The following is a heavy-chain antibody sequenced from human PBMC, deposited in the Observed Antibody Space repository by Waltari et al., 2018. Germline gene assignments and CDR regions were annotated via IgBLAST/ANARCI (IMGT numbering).Heavy chain of an antibody. J-gene: IGHJ4*02. CDR2: INRSGRT. D-gene: IGHD2-15*01. Sequence: KPSEFLSLTCAVSGDSMSSSYWWSWVRQSPGKGLEWIGQINRSGRTNYHPAFESRVIVSIDSSNNQFSLKLLSATAADTAVYYCARDRGRGIYLDTWGQGTLVTVSP. CDR1: GDSMSSSYW. V-gene: IGHV4-4*02. CDR3: ARDRGRGIYLDT.